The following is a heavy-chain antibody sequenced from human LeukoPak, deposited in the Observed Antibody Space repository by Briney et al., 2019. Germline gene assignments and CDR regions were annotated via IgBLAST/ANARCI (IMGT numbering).Heavy chain of an antibody. CDR3: ARHGTRSSGWPPFDY. D-gene: IGHD6-19*01. CDR1: GYSFTSYW. V-gene: IGHV5-10-1*01. J-gene: IGHJ4*02. Sequence: GSLKISCKGSGYSFTSYWISWVRQMPGKGLEWMGRIDPSDSYTNYSPSFQGHVTISADKSISTAYLQWSSLKASDTAKFYCARHGTRSSGWPPFDYWGQGTLVTVSS. CDR2: IDPSDSYT.